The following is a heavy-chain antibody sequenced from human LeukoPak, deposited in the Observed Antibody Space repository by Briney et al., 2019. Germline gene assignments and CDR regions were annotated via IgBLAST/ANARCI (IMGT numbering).Heavy chain of an antibody. Sequence: PGGSLRLSCAASGFTFSSYAMSWVRQAPGKWLEWVSAISGSGGSTYYADSVKGRFTISRDNSKNTLYLQMASLRAEDTAVYYCAKGRHGDYDYWGQGTLVTVSS. CDR3: AKGRHGDYDY. D-gene: IGHD4-17*01. CDR1: GFTFSSYA. V-gene: IGHV3-23*01. CDR2: ISGSGGST. J-gene: IGHJ4*02.